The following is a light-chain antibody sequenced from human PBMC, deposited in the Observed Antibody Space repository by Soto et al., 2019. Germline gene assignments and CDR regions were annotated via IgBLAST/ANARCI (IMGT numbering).Light chain of an antibody. CDR3: AVWDNNLNVVL. Sequence: QSVLTQPPSESGTPGQRVTISCSGSSSNIGFNTLNWYQQFPGTDPKLLMYSDNQRASGVPDRFYGYKSGPSASLAISWLQAEDVAGYWCAVWDNNLNVVLFGGGTKLTVL. V-gene: IGLV1-44*01. CDR1: SSNIGFNT. CDR2: SDN. J-gene: IGLJ2*01.